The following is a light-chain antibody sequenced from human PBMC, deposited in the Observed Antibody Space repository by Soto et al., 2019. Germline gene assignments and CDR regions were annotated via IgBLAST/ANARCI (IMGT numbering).Light chain of an antibody. V-gene: IGLV2-14*01. CDR3: SSYTRSSTPLYVV. Sequence: QSALTQPASVSGSAGESITISCTGTSSDVGGYNYVSWYQQHPGKAPKLMIYDVSNRPSGVSNRFSGSKSGNTASLTISGLQAEDEADYYCSSYTRSSTPLYVVFGGGTKLTV. J-gene: IGLJ2*01. CDR2: DVS. CDR1: SSDVGGYNY.